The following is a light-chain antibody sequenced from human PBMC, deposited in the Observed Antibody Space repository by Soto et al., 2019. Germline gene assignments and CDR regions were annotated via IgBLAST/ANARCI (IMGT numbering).Light chain of an antibody. V-gene: IGKV3-15*01. Sequence: EFVLTQSRGTLSLSAGERVTLSCRAGQSVYVNVAWYQQKPGQAPRLLISGASTRATGIPARFSGSGSGTEFTLTISSLESDDFALYFCQEYNDWPLRTFGQGIKVDI. CDR3: QEYNDWPLRT. CDR1: QSVYVN. J-gene: IGKJ1*01. CDR2: GAS.